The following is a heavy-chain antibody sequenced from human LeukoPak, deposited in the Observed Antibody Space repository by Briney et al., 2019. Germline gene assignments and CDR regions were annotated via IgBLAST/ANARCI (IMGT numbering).Heavy chain of an antibody. J-gene: IGHJ4*02. Sequence: GGSLRLSCAASGFTFRGYAMSWVRQAPGKGLEWVSGIGDSGGSTYYADSVKGRFTISRDNSKNTLYLQMHSLRADDTAVYYCAKDRVRIAATGVDYWGQGTLVTVSS. D-gene: IGHD6-6*01. CDR1: GFTFRGYA. V-gene: IGHV3-23*01. CDR2: IGDSGGST. CDR3: AKDRVRIAATGVDY.